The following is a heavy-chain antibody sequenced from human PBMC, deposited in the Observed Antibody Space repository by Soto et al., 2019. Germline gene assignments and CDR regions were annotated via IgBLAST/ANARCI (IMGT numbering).Heavy chain of an antibody. J-gene: IGHJ6*02. CDR3: ATQLSSGWYSDYYYYGMDV. V-gene: IGHV3-7*03. CDR2: IKQDGSEK. Sequence: GGSLRLSCAASGFTFSSYWMSWVRQAPGKGLEWVANIKQDGSEKYYVDSVKGRFTISRDNAKNSLYLQMNSLRAEDTAVYYCATQLSSGWYSDYYYYGMDVWGQGTTVTVSS. D-gene: IGHD6-19*01. CDR1: GFTFSSYW.